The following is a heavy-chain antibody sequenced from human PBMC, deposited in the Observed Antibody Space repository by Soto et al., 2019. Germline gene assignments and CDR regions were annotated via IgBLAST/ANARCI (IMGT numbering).Heavy chain of an antibody. Sequence: GASVKVSCEASGGTFSSYAISWVRQAPGQGLEWMGGIIPIFGTANYAQKFQGRVTITADESTSTAYMELSSLRSEDTAVYYCARASSYFGLHGGRYYFDYWGQGTLVTVSS. J-gene: IGHJ4*02. D-gene: IGHD2-15*01. CDR1: GGTFSSYA. V-gene: IGHV1-69*13. CDR2: IIPIFGTA. CDR3: ARASSYFGLHGGRYYFDY.